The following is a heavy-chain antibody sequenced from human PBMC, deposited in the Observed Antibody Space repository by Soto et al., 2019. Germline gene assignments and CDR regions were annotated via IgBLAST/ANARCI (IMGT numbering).Heavy chain of an antibody. Sequence: QVQLVQSGAEVKKPGSSVKVSCKASGGTFSTCAITWVRQAPGQGLEWMGGIIPVFGTAHYAQKFQGRVTITADESMNTAFMEMSSLRSEDTAVYYCARALEEYYYDSAGYYSGYWGQGTLVTVST. CDR2: IIPVFGTA. CDR3: ARALEEYYYDSAGYYSGY. D-gene: IGHD3-22*01. J-gene: IGHJ4*02. V-gene: IGHV1-69*12. CDR1: GGTFSTCA.